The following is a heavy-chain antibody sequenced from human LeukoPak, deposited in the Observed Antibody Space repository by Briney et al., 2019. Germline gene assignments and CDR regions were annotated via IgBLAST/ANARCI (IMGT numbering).Heavy chain of an antibody. CDR3: AGPSYYDFWSGRLYYMDV. J-gene: IGHJ6*03. CDR2: ISSSGSTI. D-gene: IGHD3-3*01. CDR1: GFTFSDYY. Sequence: PGGSLRLSCSASGFTFSDYYMSWIRQAPGKGLEWVSYISSSGSTIYYADSVKGRFTISRDNAKNSLYLQMNSLRAEDTAVYYCAGPSYYDFWSGRLYYMDVWGKGTTVTVSS. V-gene: IGHV3-11*04.